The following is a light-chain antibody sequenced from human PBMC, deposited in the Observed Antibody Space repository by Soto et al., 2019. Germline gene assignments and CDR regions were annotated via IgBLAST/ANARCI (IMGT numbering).Light chain of an antibody. V-gene: IGLV1-44*01. CDR2: SNN. CDR3: AAWDDSLNGVF. J-gene: IGLJ2*01. Sequence: VVTQPPSASGTPGQRVTISCSGSSSNIGSNLVNWYQQLPGMAPKLLVYSNNQRPSGVPDRFSGSKSGTSASLAISGLQSEDEADYYCAAWDDSLNGVFFGGGTKVTVL. CDR1: SSNIGSNL.